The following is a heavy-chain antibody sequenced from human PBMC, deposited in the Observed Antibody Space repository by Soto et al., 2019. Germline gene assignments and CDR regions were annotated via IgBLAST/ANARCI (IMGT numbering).Heavy chain of an antibody. CDR3: ARAAEIRVLWFFVY. J-gene: IGHJ4*02. Sequence: SETLSLTCTVSGGSISSGGYYWSWIRQHPGKGLEWIGYIYYSGSTYYNPSLKSRVTISVDTSKNQFSLKLSSVTAADTAVYYCARAAEIRVLWFFVYWGQGTLVTVSS. CDR2: IYYSGST. CDR1: GGSISSGGYY. V-gene: IGHV4-31*03. D-gene: IGHD3-10*01.